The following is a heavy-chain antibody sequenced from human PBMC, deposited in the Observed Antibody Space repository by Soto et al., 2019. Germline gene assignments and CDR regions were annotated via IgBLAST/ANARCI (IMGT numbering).Heavy chain of an antibody. J-gene: IGHJ4*02. Sequence: QVQLQQWGAGLLKPSETLSLTCAVSGGSFSGYYWTWIRQPPGTGLEWIGEINHSGSTNYNPSLKSRVTLSVDTSTIQFALKLTSVSAADTAVYYCSRDKISGLFDYWGQGTLVTVSS. CDR1: GGSFSGYY. V-gene: IGHV4-34*01. CDR2: INHSGST. CDR3: SRDKISGLFDY.